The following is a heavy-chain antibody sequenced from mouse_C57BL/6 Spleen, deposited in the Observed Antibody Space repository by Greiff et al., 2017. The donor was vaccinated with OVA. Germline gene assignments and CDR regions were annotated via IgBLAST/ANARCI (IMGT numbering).Heavy chain of an antibody. Sequence: QVQLQQPGAELVKPGASVTMSCKASGYTFTSYWYTWLMRRPGQGLLWIGDIYPGGGSTNYNPKFKTKATLTLATSSSTAYLQLSTLTSEDSAVYDCARGDGNYVLFDYWGQGTTLTVSS. CDR1: GYTFTSYW. J-gene: IGHJ2*01. D-gene: IGHD2-1*01. V-gene: IGHV1-55*01. CDR2: IYPGGGST. CDR3: ARGDGNYVLFDY.